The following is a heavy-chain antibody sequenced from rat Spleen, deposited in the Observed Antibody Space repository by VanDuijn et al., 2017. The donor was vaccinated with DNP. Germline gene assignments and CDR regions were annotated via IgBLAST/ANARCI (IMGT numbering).Heavy chain of an antibody. V-gene: IGHV5-22*01. CDR2: ISYDGGRT. Sequence: EVQLVEAGGGLVQPGRSLKLSCAASGFIISDYYMAWVRQAPTKGLEWVAYISYDGGRTYNGDSVKGRFTISRENAKSILYLQMNSLRSEDMATYYCTRPMDYFSGGFAYWGQGTLVTVSS. J-gene: IGHJ3*01. D-gene: IGHD1-1*01. CDR1: GFIISDYY. CDR3: TRPMDYFSGGFAY.